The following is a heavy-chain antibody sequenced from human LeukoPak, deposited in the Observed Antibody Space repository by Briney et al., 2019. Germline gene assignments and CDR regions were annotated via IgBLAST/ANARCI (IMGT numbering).Heavy chain of an antibody. D-gene: IGHD3-16*01. Sequence: PSETLSLTCTVSGGSISSYYWSWIRQPPGKGLEWIGYIYYTGSTNYNPSLKSRVTISVDTSKNQFSLKLSSVTAADTAVYYCASSGPNAYLLDDWGQGTLVTASS. J-gene: IGHJ4*01. CDR1: GGSISSYY. CDR2: IYYTGST. V-gene: IGHV4-59*01. CDR3: ASSGPNAYLLDD.